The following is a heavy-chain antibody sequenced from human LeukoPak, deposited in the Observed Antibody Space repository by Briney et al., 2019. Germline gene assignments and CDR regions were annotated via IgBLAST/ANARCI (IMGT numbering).Heavy chain of an antibody. D-gene: IGHD3-10*01. CDR2: ISAYNGNT. CDR3: ARDRYWFGERYFDY. J-gene: IGHJ4*02. V-gene: IGHV1-18*01. CDR1: GYTFTSYG. Sequence: ASVKVSCKASGYTFTSYGISWVRQAPGQGLEWIGWISAYNGNTNYAQKLQGRVTMTTDTSTSTAYMELRSLRSDDTAVYYCARDRYWFGERYFDYWGQGTLVTVSS.